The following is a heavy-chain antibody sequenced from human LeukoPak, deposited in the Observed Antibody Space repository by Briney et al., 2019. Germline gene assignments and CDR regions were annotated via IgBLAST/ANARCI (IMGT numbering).Heavy chain of an antibody. D-gene: IGHD3-10*01. CDR1: GYSISSGYY. Sequence: MTSETLSLTCAVSGYSISSGYYWGWIRQPPGKGLEWTGSIYHSGSTYYNPSLKSRVTISVDTSKNQFSLKLSSVTAADTAVYYCARGPYLWFGELLYWGQGTLVTVSS. CDR2: IYHSGST. V-gene: IGHV4-38-2*01. J-gene: IGHJ4*02. CDR3: ARGPYLWFGELLY.